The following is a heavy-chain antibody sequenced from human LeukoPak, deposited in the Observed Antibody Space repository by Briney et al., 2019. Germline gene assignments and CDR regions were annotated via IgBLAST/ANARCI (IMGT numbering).Heavy chain of an antibody. CDR2: IWYDGSNK. CDR1: GFTFSSYG. V-gene: IGHV3-33*06. D-gene: IGHD3-3*01. J-gene: IGHJ4*02. Sequence: GRSLRLSCAASGFTFSSYGMHWVRQAPGKGLEWVAVIWYDGSNKYYADSVKGRFTISRDNSKNTLYLQMNSLRAEDTAVYYCAKDSGSAIFGVATRHFDYWGQGTLVTVSS. CDR3: AKDSGSAIFGVATRHFDY.